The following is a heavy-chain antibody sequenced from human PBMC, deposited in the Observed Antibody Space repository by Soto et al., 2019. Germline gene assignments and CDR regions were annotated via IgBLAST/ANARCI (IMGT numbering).Heavy chain of an antibody. CDR1: GYTFTDCY. J-gene: IGHJ4*02. CDR3: ARGPRKQLWVGYFDY. V-gene: IGHV1-2*04. CDR2: INPNSDTGVT. D-gene: IGHD5-18*01. Sequence: ASVKVSCKASGYTFTDCYIHWVRQAPGQGLEWMGWINPNSDTGVTNYAQNFQGWVTMTSDTSITTAYMELSSLKSDDTTVYYCARGPRKQLWVGYFDYWGQGALVTVSS.